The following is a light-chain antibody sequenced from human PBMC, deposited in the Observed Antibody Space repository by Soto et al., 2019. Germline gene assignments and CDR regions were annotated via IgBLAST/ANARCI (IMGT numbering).Light chain of an antibody. CDR2: GAS. V-gene: IGKV3-20*01. J-gene: IGKJ4*01. CDR1: QSVSSSY. Sequence: EIVLTQSPATLSLSPGERATLSCRASQSVSSSYLAWYQQKPGQAPRLVLYGASSRATGIPDRFSGSGSGTDFTLTISRLETEDFAVYYCQQYGSSPFLTFGGGTKVDIK. CDR3: QQYGSSPFLT.